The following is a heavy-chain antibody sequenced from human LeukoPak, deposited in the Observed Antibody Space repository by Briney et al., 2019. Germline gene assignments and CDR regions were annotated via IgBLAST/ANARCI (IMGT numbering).Heavy chain of an antibody. J-gene: IGHJ4*02. CDR1: GFTFSDYE. D-gene: IGHD2-15*01. Sequence: GGSLRLSCAASGFTFSDYEMNWVRQAPGKGLEWVSYISSSGRRIYYADSVKGRFTISRDNAKNSLYLQMNSLRADGTAIYYCARGPRDPTEYCSRGTCSPTYDVWGQGTLVTVSS. CDR2: ISSSGRRI. CDR3: ARGPRDPTEYCSRGTCSPTYDV. V-gene: IGHV3-48*03.